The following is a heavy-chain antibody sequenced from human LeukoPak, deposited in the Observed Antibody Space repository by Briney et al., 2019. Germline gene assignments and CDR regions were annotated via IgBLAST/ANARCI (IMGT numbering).Heavy chain of an antibody. D-gene: IGHD2-15*01. Sequence: SVKVSCKASGGTFSSYAISWVRQAPGQGLEWMGGIIPIFGTANYAQKFQGRVTITTDESTSTAYLELSSLRSEDTAVYYCAREGSAYCSGGSCYVYWGQGTLVTVSS. CDR2: IIPIFGTA. CDR1: GGTFSSYA. V-gene: IGHV1-69*05. J-gene: IGHJ4*02. CDR3: AREGSAYCSGGSCYVY.